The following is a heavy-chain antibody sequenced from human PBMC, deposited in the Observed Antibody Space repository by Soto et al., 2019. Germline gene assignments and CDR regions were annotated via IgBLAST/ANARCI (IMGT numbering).Heavy chain of an antibody. CDR1: GFTVSSNY. V-gene: IGHV3-53*01. Sequence: PGGSLRLSCAASGFTVSSNYMSWVRQPPGKGLEWVSVIYSGGSTYYADSVKGRFTISRDNSKNTLYLQMNSLRAEDTAVYYCARDARITIFGVATNYYYGMDVWGQGTTVTVSS. J-gene: IGHJ6*02. D-gene: IGHD3-3*01. CDR2: IYSGGST. CDR3: ARDARITIFGVATNYYYGMDV.